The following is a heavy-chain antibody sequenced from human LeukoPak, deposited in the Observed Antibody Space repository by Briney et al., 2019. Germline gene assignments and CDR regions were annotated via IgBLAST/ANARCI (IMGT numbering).Heavy chain of an antibody. CDR3: AKVRYSYANSVFDY. J-gene: IGHJ4*02. V-gene: IGHV4-59*01. Sequence: PETPSLTRTVPGGSTSRYSWSWIRQPPGKGLEWIGYIYYSGSTNYNPSLKSRVTISVDTSKNQFSLNLSSVTAADTAVYCCAKVRYSYANSVFDYWGQGTLVSVSS. D-gene: IGHD5-18*01. CDR1: GGSTSRYS. CDR2: IYYSGST.